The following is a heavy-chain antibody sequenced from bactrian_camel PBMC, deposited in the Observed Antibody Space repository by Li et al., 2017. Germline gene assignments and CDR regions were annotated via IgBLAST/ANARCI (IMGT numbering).Heavy chain of an antibody. J-gene: IGHJ4*01. CDR1: KYTYGAYS. Sequence: HVQLVESGGGSVQAGGSLRLSCVVYKYTYGAYSMGWSRQAPGKEREGVAVIDSDGTTNYADSVKGRFTISEDDAKNTLYLQMNSLKPEDTAMYYCAADPDLSYTGPVWLLLAKIRYNYWGRGTQVTVS. V-gene: IGHV3S55*01. D-gene: IGHD2*01. CDR2: IDSDGTT. CDR3: AADPDLSYTGPVWLLLAKIRYNY.